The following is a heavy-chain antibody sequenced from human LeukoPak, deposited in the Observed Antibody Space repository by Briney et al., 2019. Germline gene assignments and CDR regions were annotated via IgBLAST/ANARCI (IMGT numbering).Heavy chain of an antibody. V-gene: IGHV3-23*01. CDR3: ANGGYCAGVCFDVFDI. CDR1: GFTFSSYA. D-gene: IGHD2-21*02. CDR2: ISGSGVST. J-gene: IGHJ3*02. Sequence: PGGSLRLSCAASGFTFSSYAMSWVRQAPGKGLEWVSAISGSGVSTYYADSVKGRFTISRDNSKNTLYLQMNSLRAEDTAVYYCANGGYCAGVCFDVFDIWGQGTMVTVSS.